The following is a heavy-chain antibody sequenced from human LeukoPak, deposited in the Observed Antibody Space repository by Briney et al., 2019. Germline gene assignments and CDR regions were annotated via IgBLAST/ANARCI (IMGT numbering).Heavy chain of an antibody. D-gene: IGHD2-15*01. V-gene: IGHV3-53*01. J-gene: IGHJ6*03. Sequence: GGSLRLSCAASGFTFSSYSMNWVRQAPGKGLEWVSVIFSGGSTYYADSVKGRFTISRDNSKNTLYLQMNSLRAEDTAVYYCARYVAYYYYMDVWGKGTTVTVSS. CDR2: IFSGGST. CDR1: GFTFSSYS. CDR3: ARYVAYYYYMDV.